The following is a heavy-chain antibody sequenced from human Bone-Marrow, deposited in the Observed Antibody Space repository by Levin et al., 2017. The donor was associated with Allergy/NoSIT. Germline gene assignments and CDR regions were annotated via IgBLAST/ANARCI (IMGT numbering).Heavy chain of an antibody. D-gene: IGHD3-10*01. CDR3: AKIITWDVSGSNGMDV. CDR1: GFTFSNYA. J-gene: IGHJ6*02. Sequence: PGGSLRLSCAASGFTFSNYAMTWVRQAPGKGLEWVSGLTSTGDSTYYTDSVKGRFTISRDNSKNTLDLQMNSLRAEDTAVYYCAKIITWDVSGSNGMDVWGQGTTVTVSS. V-gene: IGHV3-23*01. CDR2: LTSTGDST.